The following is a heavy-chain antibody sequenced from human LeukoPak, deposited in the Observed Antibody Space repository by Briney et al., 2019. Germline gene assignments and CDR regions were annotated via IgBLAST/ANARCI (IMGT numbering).Heavy chain of an antibody. V-gene: IGHV7-4-1*02. J-gene: IGHJ1*01. CDR1: GYIFSIYA. CDR2: INPNTGNP. CDR3: ARDYTVAIGTTTYFQH. Sequence: GASVKVSCKASGYIFSIYAMIWVRQAPGQGIELMGWINPNTGNPTYAQGFTGRFVFSLDTSVSTAYLQISSLKPEDTAVYYCARDYTVAIGTTTYFQHWGQGTLVTVSS. D-gene: IGHD1-7*01.